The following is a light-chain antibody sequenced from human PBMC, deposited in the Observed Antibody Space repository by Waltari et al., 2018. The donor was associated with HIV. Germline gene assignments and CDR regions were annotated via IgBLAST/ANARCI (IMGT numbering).Light chain of an antibody. CDR2: TNT. J-gene: IGLJ2*01. CDR1: SSNIGDNT. Sequence: SVLPQPPSASGTPGQRVTISCSGSSSNIGDNTVNWYQQLPGTAPKLLIYTNTQRPSGVPDRFSGSKSGTSASLAISGLQSEDEADYYCATWDDSLNGHVVFGGGTKLTVL. CDR3: ATWDDSLNGHVV. V-gene: IGLV1-44*01.